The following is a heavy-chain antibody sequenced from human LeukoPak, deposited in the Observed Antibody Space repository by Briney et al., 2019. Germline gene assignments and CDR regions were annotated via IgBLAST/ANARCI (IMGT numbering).Heavy chain of an antibody. V-gene: IGHV3-48*01. Sequence: GGSLRLSCAASGFTFSSYSMNWVRQAPGKGLDWVSYISSSSKNIYYADSVKGRFTISRDNAKNTLYLQMNSLRAEDTAVYYCARESKREAFDYWGQGTLVTVSS. CDR1: GFTFSSYS. CDR3: ARESKREAFDY. CDR2: ISSSSKNI. J-gene: IGHJ4*02. D-gene: IGHD1-26*01.